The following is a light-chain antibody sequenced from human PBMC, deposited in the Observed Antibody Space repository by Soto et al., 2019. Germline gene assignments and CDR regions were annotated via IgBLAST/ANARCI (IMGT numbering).Light chain of an antibody. J-gene: IGKJ5*01. Sequence: IVMTQPEGTLSVSPMERLTLFCRASQSVNTNLAWYQHKAGQATRLLIYGASTRATGVPARFTGSGSGTEFTLAISNVQSEDLAVYYCQQRSNWPITLGQGTRLEI. CDR3: QQRSNWPIT. CDR1: QSVNTN. V-gene: IGKV3-15*01. CDR2: GAS.